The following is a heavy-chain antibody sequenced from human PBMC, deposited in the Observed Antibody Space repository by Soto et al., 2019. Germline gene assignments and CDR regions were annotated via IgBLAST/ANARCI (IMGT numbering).Heavy chain of an antibody. CDR3: ARTIAVAGTNWFDP. CDR2: IYYSGST. Sequence: SETLSLTCTVSGGSISSYYWSWIRQPPGKGLEWIGYIYYSGSTNYNPSLKSRVTISVDTSKNQFSLKLSSVTAADTAVYYCARTIAVAGTNWFDPWGQGTLVTVSS. CDR1: GGSISSYY. D-gene: IGHD6-19*01. V-gene: IGHV4-59*08. J-gene: IGHJ5*02.